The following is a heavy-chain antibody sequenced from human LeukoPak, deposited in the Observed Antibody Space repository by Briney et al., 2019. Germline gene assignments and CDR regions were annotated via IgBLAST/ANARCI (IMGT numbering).Heavy chain of an antibody. CDR2: ISAYNGNT. CDR3: ARAYYDSSGPLYYFDY. V-gene: IGHV1-18*01. D-gene: IGHD3-22*01. CDR1: GYTFTSYG. Sequence: ASVKVSCKASGYTFTSYGISWVRPAPGQGLEWMGWISAYNGNTNYAQKLQGRVTMTTDTSTSTAYMELRSLRSDDTAVYYCARAYYDSSGPLYYFDYWGQGTLVTVSS. J-gene: IGHJ4*02.